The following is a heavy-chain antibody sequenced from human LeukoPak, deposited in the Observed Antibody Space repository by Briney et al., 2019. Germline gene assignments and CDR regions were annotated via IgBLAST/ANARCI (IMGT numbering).Heavy chain of an antibody. J-gene: IGHJ4*02. D-gene: IGHD3-3*01. Sequence: GVPLSLFCAPSGYLFCLCAVSWVPHAPGRGLEWVTDISGCGGNKYYADSVKGRFTISRDNSKNTLYLQMNSLRAEDTAVYYCANSVHELEWSGFDYWGQGTLVTVSS. V-gene: IGHV3-23*01. CDR3: ANSVHELEWSGFDY. CDR2: ISGCGGNK. CDR1: GYLFCLCA.